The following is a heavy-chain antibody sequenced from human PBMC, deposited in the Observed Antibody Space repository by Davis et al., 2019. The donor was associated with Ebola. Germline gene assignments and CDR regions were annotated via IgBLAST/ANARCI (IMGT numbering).Heavy chain of an antibody. Sequence: ASVKVSCKASGYRFTSHYMHWVRQAPGQGLEWMGIINPITGGTSYAQNFQVRVNMTRDTSTSTVYMELSSLRSEDTAVYYCAREGGRYYDSSGYVFDIWGQGKWSKSLQ. J-gene: IGHJ3*02. V-gene: IGHV1-46*01. D-gene: IGHD3-22*01. CDR1: GYRFTSHY. CDR2: INPITGGT. CDR3: AREGGRYYDSSGYVFDI.